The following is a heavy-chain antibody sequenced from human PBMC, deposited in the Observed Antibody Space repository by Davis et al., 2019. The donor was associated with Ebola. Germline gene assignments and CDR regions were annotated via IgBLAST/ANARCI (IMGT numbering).Heavy chain of an antibody. V-gene: IGHV3-7*01. CDR1: GFTSSRSR. Sequence: GESLKTPCVASGFTSSRSRMNWVRQAPGQGLEWVASIKEDGSEKYHVHSVEGRFTISRDNAKNSLYLHMSSLRAEDSAVYYCANLEWVNPDYWGQGVLVSVSS. CDR3: ANLEWVNPDY. J-gene: IGHJ4*02. CDR2: IKEDGSEK. D-gene: IGHD3-3*01.